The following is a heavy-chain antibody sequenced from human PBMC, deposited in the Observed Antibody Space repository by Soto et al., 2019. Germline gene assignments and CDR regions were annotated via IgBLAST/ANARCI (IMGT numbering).Heavy chain of an antibody. CDR2: IYWDDDH. D-gene: IGHD5-12*01. CDR3: AHRPNITEGYIFDY. CDR1: GFSLSTSGVG. V-gene: IGHV2-5*02. J-gene: IGHJ4*02. Sequence: QITLKESSPTLVKPTQTLTLTCTFSGFSLSTSGVGVGWIRQPPGKALEWLALIYWDDDHRYSPSLKSRLTITTDTSKNQVVLTMTNMDPVDTATYYCAHRPNITEGYIFDYWGQGTLVTVSS.